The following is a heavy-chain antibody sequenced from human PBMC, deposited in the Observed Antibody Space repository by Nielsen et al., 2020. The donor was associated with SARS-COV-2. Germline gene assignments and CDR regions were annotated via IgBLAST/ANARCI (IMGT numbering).Heavy chain of an antibody. V-gene: IGHV3-21*01. CDR2: ISSSSSYI. CDR3: AHAEYYYDSSGYYWVDAFDI. D-gene: IGHD3-22*01. Sequence: VRQAPGKGLEWVSSISSSSSYIYYADSVKGRFTISRDNAKNSLYLQMDSLRDEDTAVYYCAHAEYYYDSSGYYWVDAFDIWGQGTMVTVSS. J-gene: IGHJ3*02.